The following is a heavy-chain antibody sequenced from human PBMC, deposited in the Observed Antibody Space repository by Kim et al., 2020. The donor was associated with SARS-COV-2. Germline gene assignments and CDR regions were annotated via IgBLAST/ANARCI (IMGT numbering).Heavy chain of an antibody. D-gene: IGHD1-26*01. V-gene: IGHV3-21*01. Sequence: GGSLRLSCAASGFTFSSYSMNWVRQAPGKGLEWVSSISSSSSYIYYADSVKGRFTISRDNAKNSLYLQMNSLRAEDTAVYYCARDRGGSYYYAGDDCCDAFDIWGQGTMVTVSS. CDR3: ARDRGGSYYYAGDDCCDAFDI. J-gene: IGHJ3*02. CDR2: ISSSSSYI. CDR1: GFTFSSYS.